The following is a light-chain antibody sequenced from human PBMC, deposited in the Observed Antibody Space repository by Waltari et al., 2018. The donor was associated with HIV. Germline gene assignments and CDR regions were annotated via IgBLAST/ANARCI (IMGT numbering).Light chain of an antibody. J-gene: IGKJ4*01. Sequence: EIVMTQSPATLSVSPGERATLSCRASQSVSSNLAWDQQKPGQAPRLLIYRASTRATGIPARFSGSGSGTEFTLTISSLQSEDFADYYCQQYNNWPLTFGGGTKVEIK. CDR1: QSVSSN. CDR2: RAS. V-gene: IGKV3-15*01. CDR3: QQYNNWPLT.